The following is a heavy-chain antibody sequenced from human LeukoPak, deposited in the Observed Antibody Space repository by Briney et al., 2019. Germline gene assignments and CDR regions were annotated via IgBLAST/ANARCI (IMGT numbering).Heavy chain of an antibody. CDR2: IYYSGST. J-gene: IGHJ4*02. V-gene: IGHV4-30-4*08. Sequence: LRLSCAASGFTFSSYSMNWVRQPPGKGPEWIGYIYYSGSTYYNPSLKSRVTISVDTSKNQFSLKLSSVTAADTAVYYCARGRDDYVWGSYRPYYFDYWGQGTLVTVSS. D-gene: IGHD3-16*02. CDR3: ARGRDDYVWGSYRPYYFDY. CDR1: GFTFSSYS.